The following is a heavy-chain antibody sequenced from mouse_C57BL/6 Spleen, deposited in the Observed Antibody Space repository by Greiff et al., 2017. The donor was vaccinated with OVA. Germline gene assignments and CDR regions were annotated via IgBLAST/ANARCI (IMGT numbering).Heavy chain of an antibody. CDR2: IYPGSGST. CDR1: GYTFTSYW. V-gene: IGHV1-55*01. D-gene: IGHD4-1*01. J-gene: IGHJ2*01. CDR3: AREELGRQSAYFDY. Sequence: VQLQQPGAELVKPGASVKMSCKASGYTFTSYWITWVKQRPGQGLEWIGDIYPGSGSTNYNEKFKSKATLTVDTSSSTAYMQLSSLTSEDSAVYYCAREELGRQSAYFDYWGQGTTLTVSS.